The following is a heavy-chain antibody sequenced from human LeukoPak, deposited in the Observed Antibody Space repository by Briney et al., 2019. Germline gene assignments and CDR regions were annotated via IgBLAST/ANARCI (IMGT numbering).Heavy chain of an antibody. Sequence: ASVKVFCKASGYTFTSYGISWVRQVPGQGLEWMGWISAYNGNTNYAQKLQGRVTMTTDTSTSTAYMELRSLRSDDTAVYYCARVLLWFGELLPRFDYWGQGTLVTVSS. J-gene: IGHJ4*02. CDR1: GYTFTSYG. V-gene: IGHV1-18*01. CDR2: ISAYNGNT. D-gene: IGHD3-10*01. CDR3: ARVLLWFGELLPRFDY.